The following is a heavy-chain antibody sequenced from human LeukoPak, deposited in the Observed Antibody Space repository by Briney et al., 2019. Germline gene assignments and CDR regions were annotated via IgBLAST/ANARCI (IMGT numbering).Heavy chain of an antibody. CDR3: ARESGYYDVLTGYYNQNWFDP. CDR1: GGSFSGSY. Sequence: PSETLSLTCAVYGGSFSGSYWSWIRQPPGKGLEWIGEINHSGSTNYNPSLKSRVTISVDTSKNQFSLKLPSVPAADTAVFYCARESGYYDVLTGYYNQNWFDPWGQGTLVTVSS. V-gene: IGHV4-34*01. D-gene: IGHD3-9*01. CDR2: INHSGST. J-gene: IGHJ5*02.